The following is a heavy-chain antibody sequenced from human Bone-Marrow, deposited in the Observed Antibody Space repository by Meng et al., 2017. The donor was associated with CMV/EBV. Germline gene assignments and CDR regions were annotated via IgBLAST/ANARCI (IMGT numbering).Heavy chain of an antibody. CDR1: GFTFSSYA. Sequence: GGSLRLSCAASGFTFSSYAMSWVRQAPEKGLEWVADIKCDGSEKYYADSVKGRFTISRDNSKNTLYLQMNSLRAEDTAVYYCAKDKRREAFDIWGQGTMVTVSS. V-gene: IGHV3-33*06. J-gene: IGHJ3*02. CDR3: AKDKRREAFDI. CDR2: IKCDGSEK.